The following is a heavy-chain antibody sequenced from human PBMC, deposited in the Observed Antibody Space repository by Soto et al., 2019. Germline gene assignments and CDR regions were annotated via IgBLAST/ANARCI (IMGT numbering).Heavy chain of an antibody. V-gene: IGHV3-23*01. CDR3: AKGPLSPPFRPSGY. Sequence: QPGGSLRLSCAASGFTFSSYAMSWVRQAPGKGLEWVSAISGSGGSTYYADSVKGRFTISRDNSKNTLYLQMNSLRAEDTAVYYCAKGPLSPPFRPSGYWGQGTLVTVSS. CDR2: ISGSGGST. J-gene: IGHJ4*02. D-gene: IGHD6-25*01. CDR1: GFTFSSYA.